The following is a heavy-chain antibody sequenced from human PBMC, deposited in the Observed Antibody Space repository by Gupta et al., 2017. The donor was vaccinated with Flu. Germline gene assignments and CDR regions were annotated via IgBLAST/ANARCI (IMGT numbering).Heavy chain of an antibody. CDR2: INHSGST. CDR3: ARGISEGAFGSSWYEGL. D-gene: IGHD6-13*01. Sequence: PSETLSLTCAVYGGSFSGYYWSWIRQPPGKGLEWIGEINHSGSTNYNPSLKSRVTISVDTSKNQFSLKLSSVTAADTAVYYCARGISEGAFGSSWYEGLWGQGTLVTVSS. V-gene: IGHV4-34*01. J-gene: IGHJ4*02. CDR1: GGSFSGYY.